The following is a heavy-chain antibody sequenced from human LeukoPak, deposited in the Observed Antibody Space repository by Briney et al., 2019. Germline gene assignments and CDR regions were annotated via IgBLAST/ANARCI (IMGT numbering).Heavy chain of an antibody. V-gene: IGHV3-74*01. CDR3: ARDYDNNGENWFDP. D-gene: IGHD3-9*01. CDR2: VNGDGSTT. Sequence: GGSLRLSCAASGFAFSRYCMHWVRQAPGKGLVWVSLVNGDGSTTTYADSGKGRFTISKYNDKKSLYLQSNSPRAEDTALYYSARDYDNNGENWFDPWGQGTLVTVSS. J-gene: IGHJ5*02. CDR1: GFAFSRYC.